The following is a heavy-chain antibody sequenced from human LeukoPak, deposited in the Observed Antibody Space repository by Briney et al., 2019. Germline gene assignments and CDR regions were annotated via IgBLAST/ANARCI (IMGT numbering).Heavy chain of an antibody. D-gene: IGHD6-6*01. CDR1: GFTFSSYS. J-gene: IGHJ3*02. CDR3: AREYSSSSGRAFDI. CDR2: ISSSSAAI. V-gene: IGHV3-48*01. Sequence: GGSLRLSCAASGFTFSSYSMNWVRQAPGKGLEWVSYISSSSAAIYYADSVKGRFTISRDNAKSSQYLQMNSLRAEDTALYYCAREYSSSSGRAFDIWGQGTMVTVSS.